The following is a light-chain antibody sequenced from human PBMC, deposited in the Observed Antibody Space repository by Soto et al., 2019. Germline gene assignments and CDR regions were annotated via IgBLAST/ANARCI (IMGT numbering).Light chain of an antibody. CDR3: QHYGFLWT. J-gene: IGKJ1*01. CDR1: QSISNK. Sequence: DIQMTQSPSTLSASVGDRVTITCRASQSISNKLAWYQQKPGKAPKVLIFDASSLESGVPSRFSASGSGTEFSLTINSLQPDDSATYYCQHYGFLWTFGQGTKVDIK. CDR2: DAS. V-gene: IGKV1-5*01.